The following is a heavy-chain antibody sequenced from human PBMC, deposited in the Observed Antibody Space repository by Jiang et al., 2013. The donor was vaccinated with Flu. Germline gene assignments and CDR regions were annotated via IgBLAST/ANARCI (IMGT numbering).Heavy chain of an antibody. CDR2: ISYDGSNK. Sequence: VVQPGRSLRLSCAASGFTFSSYAMHWVRQAPGKGLEWVAVISYDGSNKYYADSVKGRFTISRDNSKNTLYLQMNSLRAEDTAVYYCARDDSSGYPAPVAFDIWGQGTMVTVSS. CDR3: ARDDSSGYPAPVAFDI. V-gene: IGHV3-30-3*01. D-gene: IGHD3-22*01. CDR1: GFTFSSYA. J-gene: IGHJ3*02.